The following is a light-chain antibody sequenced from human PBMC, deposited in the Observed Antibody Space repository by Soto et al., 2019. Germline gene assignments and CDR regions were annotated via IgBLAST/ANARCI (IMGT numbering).Light chain of an antibody. J-gene: IGLJ1*01. CDR1: SSNIGSNT. CDR2: SNT. V-gene: IGLV1-44*01. Sequence: QSVLTQPPSASGTPGQRVTVSRSGSSSNIGSNTVSWYQQLPGTAPKLLIYSNTQRPSGVPDRFSGSKSDTSASLAISGLQSEDEADYYCAAWDDSLNALVFGTGTKVTVL. CDR3: AAWDDSLNALV.